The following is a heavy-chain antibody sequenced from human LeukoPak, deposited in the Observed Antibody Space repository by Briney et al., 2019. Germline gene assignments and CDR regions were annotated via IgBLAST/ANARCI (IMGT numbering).Heavy chain of an antibody. CDR1: GYTLTELS. CDR3: ATFPPPNPTGYSSSWYRANWFDP. V-gene: IGHV1-24*01. Sequence: ASVKVSCKVSGYTLTELSMHWVRQAPGKGLEWMGGFDPEDGETIYAQKFQGRVTMTEDTSTDTAYMELSSLRSEDTAVYYCATFPPPNPTGYSSSWYRANWFDPWGQGTLVTVSS. D-gene: IGHD6-13*01. CDR2: FDPEDGET. J-gene: IGHJ5*02.